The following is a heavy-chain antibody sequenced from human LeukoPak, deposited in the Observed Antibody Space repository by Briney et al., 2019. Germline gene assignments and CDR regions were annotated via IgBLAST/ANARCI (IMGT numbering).Heavy chain of an antibody. CDR1: GYTFTGYY. CDR3: AKGYYYDSSGYYQLDS. V-gene: IGHV1-2*04. CDR2: INLNNDDT. Sequence: ASVKVSCKASGYTFTGYYLHWVRQAPGQGLGWMGWINLNNDDTNYAQKFQGWVTMTRDTSISTAYMELSRLRSDDTAVYYCAKGYYYDSSGYYQLDSWGQGTLVTVSS. J-gene: IGHJ4*02. D-gene: IGHD3-22*01.